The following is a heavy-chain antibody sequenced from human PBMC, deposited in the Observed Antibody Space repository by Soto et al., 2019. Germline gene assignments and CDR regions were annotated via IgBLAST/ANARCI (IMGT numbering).Heavy chain of an antibody. D-gene: IGHD4-4*01. CDR1: GFTFDDYG. CDR2: INWNGGST. Sequence: GGSLRLSCAASGFTFDDYGMSWVRQAPGKGLEWVSGINWNGGSTGYADSVKGRFTISRDNAKNSLYLQMNSLRAEDTALYHCARGPYSNYYYMDVWGKGTTVTVSS. V-gene: IGHV3-20*01. J-gene: IGHJ6*03. CDR3: ARGPYSNYYYMDV.